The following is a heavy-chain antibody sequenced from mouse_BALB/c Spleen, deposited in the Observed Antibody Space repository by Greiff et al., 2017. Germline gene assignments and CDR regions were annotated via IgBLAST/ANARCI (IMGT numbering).Heavy chain of an antibody. D-gene: IGHD1-1*01. CDR1: GYTFTDYW. CDR3: ARGSSPYYYAMDY. Sequence: QVQLQQPGAELVMPGASVKMSCKASGYTFTDYWMHWVKQRPGQGLEWIGAIDTSDSYTSYNQKFKGKATLTVDESSSPAYMQLSSLTSEDSAVYYCARGSSPYYYAMDYWGQGTSVTVAS. V-gene: IGHV1-69*01. J-gene: IGHJ4*01. CDR2: IDTSDSYT.